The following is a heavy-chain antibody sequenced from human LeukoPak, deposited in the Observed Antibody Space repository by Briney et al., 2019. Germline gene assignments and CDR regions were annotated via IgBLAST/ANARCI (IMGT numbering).Heavy chain of an antibody. CDR3: ARVPRDRHRTLDY. CDR1: GGSFSGYY. J-gene: IGHJ4*02. Sequence: SETLSLTCAVYGGSFSGYYWSWIRQPPGKGLEWIGEINHSGSTNYNPSLKSRVTISVDTSKNQFSLKLSSVTAADTAVYYCARVPRDRHRTLDYWGQGTLVTVSS. D-gene: IGHD1-14*01. V-gene: IGHV4-34*01. CDR2: INHSGST.